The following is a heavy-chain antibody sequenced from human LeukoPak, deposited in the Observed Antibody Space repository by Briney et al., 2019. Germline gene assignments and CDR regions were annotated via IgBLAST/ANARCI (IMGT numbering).Heavy chain of an antibody. D-gene: IGHD2-2*01. J-gene: IGHJ1*01. CDR2: INPNSGGA. CDR3: ARQDQLLPREH. V-gene: IGHV1-2*02. Sequence: ASVKVSCKASGYTFTCYYMHWVRQAPGQGLEWMGWINPNSGGANYAQKFQGRVTMTRDTSISTAYMELSRLRSDDTAVYYCARQDQLLPREHWGQGTLVTVSS. CDR1: GYTFTCYY.